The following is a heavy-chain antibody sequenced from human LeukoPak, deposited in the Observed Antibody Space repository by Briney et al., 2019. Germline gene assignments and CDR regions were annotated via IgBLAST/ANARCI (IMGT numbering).Heavy chain of an antibody. D-gene: IGHD3-22*01. CDR3: AKLGPGYYDSSGYAIDY. V-gene: IGHV3-7*03. J-gene: IGHJ4*02. CDR1: GFMFNDYW. CDR2: IKQDGSEK. Sequence: GGSLRLSCAASGFMFNDYWMSWVRQAPGKGLEWVANIKQDGSEKYYVDSVKGRFTISRDNSKNTLYLQMNSLRAEDTAVYYCAKLGPGYYDSSGYAIDYWGQGTLVTVSS.